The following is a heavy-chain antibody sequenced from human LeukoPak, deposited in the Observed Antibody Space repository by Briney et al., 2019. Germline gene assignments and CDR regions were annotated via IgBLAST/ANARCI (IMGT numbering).Heavy chain of an antibody. V-gene: IGHV1-69*13. Sequence: SVKVSCKASGGTFSNYAISWVRQAPGQGLEWMGGILPIFDTGNYAQKFQGRVTVTADASTSTAYMELRSLRSDDTAVYYCAKVGPGQDFITMVRGVFTQGRSQGDWYFDLWGRGTLVTVSS. J-gene: IGHJ2*01. D-gene: IGHD3-10*01. CDR3: AKVGPGQDFITMVRGVFTQGRSQGDWYFDL. CDR1: GGTFSNYA. CDR2: ILPIFDTG.